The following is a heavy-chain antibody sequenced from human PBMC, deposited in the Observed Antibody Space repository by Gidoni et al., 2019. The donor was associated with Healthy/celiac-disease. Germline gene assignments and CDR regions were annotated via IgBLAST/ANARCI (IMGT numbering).Heavy chain of an antibody. CDR1: GFTFSSYW. V-gene: IGHV3-7*01. CDR2: IKQDGSEK. D-gene: IGHD1-1*01. Sequence: EVQLVESGGGLVQPGGSLRLACAASGFTFSSYWMGWVRQAPGKGLEWVANIKQDGSEKYYVDSVKGRFTISRDNAKNSLYLQMNSLRAEDTAVYYCARDLGYNSVADYWGQGTLVTVSS. CDR3: ARDLGYNSVADY. J-gene: IGHJ4*02.